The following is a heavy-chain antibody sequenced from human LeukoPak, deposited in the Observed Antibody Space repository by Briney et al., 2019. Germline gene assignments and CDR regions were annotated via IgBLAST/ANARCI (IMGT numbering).Heavy chain of an antibody. J-gene: IGHJ5*02. CDR1: GYTFTGYY. CDR3: AREWSWQQLLPYNWLDP. V-gene: IGHV1-2*02. D-gene: IGHD6-13*01. CDR2: INVNTGGT. Sequence: ASMKVSCKASGYTFTGYYIHWVRQAPGQGLEWMGWINVNTGGTNSALKFQDRVTMTRDTSINTAYMELSRLRSDDTAVYYCAREWSWQQLLPYNWLDPWGQGTQVTVSS.